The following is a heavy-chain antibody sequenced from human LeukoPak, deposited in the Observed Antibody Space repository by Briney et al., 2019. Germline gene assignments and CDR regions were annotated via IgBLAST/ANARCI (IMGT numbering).Heavy chain of an antibody. D-gene: IGHD4-11*01. Sequence: PGGSLTLSCAASGFTFDDYAMHWVRQAPGKGLEWVSGISWNSGSIGYADSVKGRFTISRDNAKNSLYLQMNSLRAEDTALYYCATSSNRYYYYYGMDVWGQGTRSPSP. CDR2: ISWNSGSI. CDR3: ATSSNRYYYYYGMDV. V-gene: IGHV3-9*01. CDR1: GFTFDDYA. J-gene: IGHJ6*02.